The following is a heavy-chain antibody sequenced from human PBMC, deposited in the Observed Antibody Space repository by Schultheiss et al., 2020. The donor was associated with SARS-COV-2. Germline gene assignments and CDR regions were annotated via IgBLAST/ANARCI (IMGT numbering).Heavy chain of an antibody. CDR2: IYYSGST. J-gene: IGHJ6*02. CDR3: FAVGSSRRDYYYYYGLDV. CDR1: GGSISSYY. V-gene: IGHV4-59*12. D-gene: IGHD6-6*01. Sequence: SETLSLTCTVSGGSISSYYWSWIRQPPGKGLEWIGYIYYSGSTYYNPSLKSRVTISVDTSKNQFSLKLSSVTAADTAVYYCFAVGSSRRDYYYYYGLDVWGQGTTVTVSS.